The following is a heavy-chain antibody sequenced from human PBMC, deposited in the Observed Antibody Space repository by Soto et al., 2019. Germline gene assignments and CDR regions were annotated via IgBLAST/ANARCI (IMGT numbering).Heavy chain of an antibody. CDR2: INHSGST. J-gene: IGHJ4*02. Sequence: SETLSLTCAVYGGSFSGYYWSWIRQPPGKGLEWIGEINHSGSTNYNPSLKSRVTISVDTSKNQFSLKLSSVTAADTAVYYCARRGPNDTAMVKGFDYWGQGTLVTVYS. CDR3: ARRGPNDTAMVKGFDY. CDR1: GGSFSGYY. V-gene: IGHV4-34*01. D-gene: IGHD5-18*01.